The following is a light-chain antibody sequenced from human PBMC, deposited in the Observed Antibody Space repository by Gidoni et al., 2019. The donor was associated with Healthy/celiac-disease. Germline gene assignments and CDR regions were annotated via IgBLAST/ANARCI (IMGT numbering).Light chain of an antibody. CDR1: QSVSSFY. J-gene: IGKJ1*01. V-gene: IGKV3-20*01. Sequence: EIVLTQSPGTLSLSPGERATLSCRASQSVSSFYLAWYQQKPGQAPRLLIYGASSRATGIPDRFSGSGSGTDFTLTISRLEPEDFAVYYCQQYSSSPGTVGQGTKVEIK. CDR2: GAS. CDR3: QQYSSSPGT.